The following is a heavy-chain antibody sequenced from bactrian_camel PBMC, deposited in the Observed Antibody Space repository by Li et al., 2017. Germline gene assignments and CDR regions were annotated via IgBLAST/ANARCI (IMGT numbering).Heavy chain of an antibody. V-gene: IGHV3S68*01. D-gene: IGHD6*01. CDR3: AASSTWYCLTTPTSFDF. Sequence: LVESGGGSVQAGGSPTLSCEVSGYTVQTAYMAWFRQAPGKEREWISSILTPGTTSYADSVKGRFIISKDNTKNTLYLQMNSLKPEDTAMYYCAASSTWYCLTTPTSFDFWGQGTQVTVS. CDR1: GYTVQTAY. J-gene: IGHJ6*01. CDR2: ILTPGTT.